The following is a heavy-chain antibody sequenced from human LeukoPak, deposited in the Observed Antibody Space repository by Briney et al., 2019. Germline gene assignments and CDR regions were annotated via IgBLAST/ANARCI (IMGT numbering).Heavy chain of an antibody. J-gene: IGHJ4*02. Sequence: QPGRSLRLSCAASGFTFSSYGMHWVRQAPGKGLEWVAVTSYDGSNKYYADSVKGRFTISRDNSKNTLYLQMNSLRAEDTAVYYCAKEPSIAARGNDYWGQGTLVTVSS. D-gene: IGHD6-6*01. CDR3: AKEPSIAARGNDY. CDR2: TSYDGSNK. CDR1: GFTFSSYG. V-gene: IGHV3-30*18.